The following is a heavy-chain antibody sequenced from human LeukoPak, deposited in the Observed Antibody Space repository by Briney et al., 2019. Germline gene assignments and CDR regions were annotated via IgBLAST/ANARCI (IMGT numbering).Heavy chain of an antibody. J-gene: IGHJ4*02. CDR3: ARDGGAWELPIDY. V-gene: IGHV1-69*05. D-gene: IGHD1-26*01. Sequence: SVKVSCKASGGTFSSYAISWVRQAPGQGLEWMGGIIPIFGTANYAQKLQGRVTMTTDTSTSTAYMELRSLRSDDTAVYYCARDGGAWELPIDYWGQGTLVTVSS. CDR1: GGTFSSYA. CDR2: IIPIFGTA.